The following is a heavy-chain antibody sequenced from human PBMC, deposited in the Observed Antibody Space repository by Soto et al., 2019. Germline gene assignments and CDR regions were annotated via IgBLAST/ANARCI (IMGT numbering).Heavy chain of an antibody. J-gene: IGHJ3*02. CDR2: ISAYNGNT. CDR1: GYTFTSYG. V-gene: IGHV1-18*01. D-gene: IGHD2-2*01. CDR3: ARDDCSSTSCYAPSSAFDT. Sequence: ASVKVSCKASGYTFTSYGISWVRQAPGQGLEWMGWISAYNGNTNYAQKLQGRVTMTTDTSTSTAYMELRSLRSDDTAVYYCARDDCSSTSCYAPSSAFDTWGQGTMVTV.